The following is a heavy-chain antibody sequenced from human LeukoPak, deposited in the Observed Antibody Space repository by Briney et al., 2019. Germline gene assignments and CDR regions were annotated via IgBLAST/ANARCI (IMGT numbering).Heavy chain of an antibody. J-gene: IGHJ4*02. CDR1: GGSFSGYY. CDR2: INHSGST. D-gene: IGHD3-3*01. V-gene: IGHV4-34*01. Sequence: SETLSLTCAVYGGSFSGYYWSWIRQPPGKGLEWIGEINHSGSTNYNPSLKSRVTISVDTSKNQFSLKLSSVTAADTAVYYCARWVPLYDFWSGYHLYYFDYWGQGTLVTVSS. CDR3: ARWVPLYDFWSGYHLYYFDY.